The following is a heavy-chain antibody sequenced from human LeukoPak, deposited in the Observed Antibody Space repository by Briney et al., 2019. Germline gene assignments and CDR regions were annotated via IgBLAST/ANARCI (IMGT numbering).Heavy chain of an antibody. CDR2: VYYSGNT. V-gene: IGHV4-59*01. J-gene: IGHJ5*01. CDR1: GGSISPYY. D-gene: IGHD3-9*01. CDR3: ARIDWYAGNNWFDS. Sequence: PSETLSLTCTVSGGSISPYYWSWIRQPPGKGLEWIGYVYYSGNTKYNPSLKSRVTISVDTSKNQFSLKLTSVTAADTAVYYCARIDWYAGNNWFDSWGQGILVTVSS.